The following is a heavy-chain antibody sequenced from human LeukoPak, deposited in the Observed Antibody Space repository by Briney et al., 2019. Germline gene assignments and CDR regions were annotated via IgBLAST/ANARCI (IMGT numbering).Heavy chain of an antibody. J-gene: IGHJ3*02. CDR2: IIPIFGTA. CDR1: GYTFSSYA. V-gene: IGHV1-69*05. Sequence: ASVKVSCKASGYTFSSYAISWVRQAPGQGLEWMGGIIPIFGTANYAQKFQGRVTITTDESTSTAYMELSSLRSEDTAVYYCARDSVADIVVVPAANAWNYGAFDIWGQGTMVTVSS. D-gene: IGHD2-2*01. CDR3: ARDSVADIVVVPAANAWNYGAFDI.